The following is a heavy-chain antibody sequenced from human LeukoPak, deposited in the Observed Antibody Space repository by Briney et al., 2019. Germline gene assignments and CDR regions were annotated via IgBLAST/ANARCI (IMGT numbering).Heavy chain of an antibody. V-gene: IGHV5-51*01. Sequence: GESLKISCKGSGYNFTNYWVGCVRQMPGKGLEWMGNIDRGDSDTRYSPSFVSQITISADKSISTAYLQWNTLDASDSAMYYCARHNVPNYYDSTSDFWGQGTRVTVST. D-gene: IGHD3-22*01. CDR3: ARHNVPNYYDSTSDF. CDR1: GYNFTNYW. CDR2: IDRGDSDT. J-gene: IGHJ4*02.